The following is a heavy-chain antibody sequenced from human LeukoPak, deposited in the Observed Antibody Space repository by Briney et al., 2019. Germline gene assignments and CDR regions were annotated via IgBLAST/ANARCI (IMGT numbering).Heavy chain of an antibody. J-gene: IGHJ4*02. D-gene: IGHD2-2*01. CDR1: GFTFSTYA. CDR3: ARDSCSSSNCRVPFDY. CDR2: ISSSSSYI. V-gene: IGHV3-21*01. Sequence: GGSLRLSCAASGFTFSTYAMNWVRQAPGKGLEWVSSISSSSSYIYYADSVKGRFTISRDNAENSLYLQMNGLRAEDTAVYYCARDSCSSSNCRVPFDYWGQGTLVTVSS.